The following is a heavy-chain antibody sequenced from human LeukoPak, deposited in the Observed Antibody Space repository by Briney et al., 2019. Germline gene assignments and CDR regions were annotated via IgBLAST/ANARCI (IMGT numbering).Heavy chain of an antibody. D-gene: IGHD1-26*01. CDR3: ARSMDSGSYPDAFDI. CDR2: IHYDGSNK. V-gene: IGHV3-30*02. CDR1: GFIFSNYG. Sequence: GGSLRLSCAASGFIFSNYGIHWVRQAPGKGLEWVTFIHYDGSNKYYSDSVKGRFTISRDNAKNSLYLQMNSLRAEDTAVYYCARSMDSGSYPDAFDIWGQGTMVTVSS. J-gene: IGHJ3*02.